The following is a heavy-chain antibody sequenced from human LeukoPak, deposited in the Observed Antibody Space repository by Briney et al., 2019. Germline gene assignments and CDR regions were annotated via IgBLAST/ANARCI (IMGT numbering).Heavy chain of an antibody. D-gene: IGHD1-26*01. CDR2: ISSRSNYI. V-gene: IGHV3-21*01. CDR1: GFTVSSNY. J-gene: IGHJ3*02. Sequence: GGSLRLSCAASGFTVSSNYMSWVRQAPGKGLEWVSSISSRSNYIYYADSVKGRFTISRDNAKNSLYLQMNSLRAEDTAVYYCALWELLLHDAFDIWGQGTMVTVSS. CDR3: ALWELLLHDAFDI.